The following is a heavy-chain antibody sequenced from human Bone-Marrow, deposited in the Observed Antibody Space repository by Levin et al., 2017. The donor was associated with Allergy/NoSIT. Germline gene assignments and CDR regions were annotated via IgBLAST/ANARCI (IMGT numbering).Heavy chain of an antibody. CDR2: ISGSGGST. Sequence: GGSLRLSCAASGFTFSSYAMSWVRQAPGKGLEWVSAISGSGGSTYYADSVKGRFTISRDNSKNTLYLQMNSLRAEDTAVYYCAKDRKMSVGVSWFDPWGQGTLVTVSS. CDR1: GFTFSSYA. J-gene: IGHJ5*02. CDR3: AKDRKMSVGVSWFDP. D-gene: IGHD2-15*01. V-gene: IGHV3-23*01.